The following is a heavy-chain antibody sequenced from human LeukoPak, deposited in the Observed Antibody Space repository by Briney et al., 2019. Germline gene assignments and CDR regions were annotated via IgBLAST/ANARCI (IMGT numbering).Heavy chain of an antibody. CDR3: SGEERWLQKRGPYDGFDI. CDR1: GGSISSYY. D-gene: IGHD5-24*01. V-gene: IGHV4-59*01. CDR2: IYYSGST. Sequence: PSETLSLTCTVSGGSISSYYWSWIRQPPGKGLEWIGYIYYSGSTNYNPSLKSRLTISVDTSKNQFSLKLITVPAADTAVYYCSGEERWLQKRGPYDGFDIWGQGTMVTVSS. J-gene: IGHJ3*02.